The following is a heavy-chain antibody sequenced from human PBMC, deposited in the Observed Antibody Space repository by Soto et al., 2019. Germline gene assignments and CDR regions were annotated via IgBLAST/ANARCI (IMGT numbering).Heavy chain of an antibody. V-gene: IGHV1-18*01. CDR1: GYTFTSYG. J-gene: IGHJ4*02. D-gene: IGHD3-3*01. CDR2: ISAYNGNT. CDR3: ARDQHDFWSGYIFDY. Sequence: QVQLVQYGAEVKKPGASVKVSCKASGYTFTSYGISWVRQAPGQGLEWMGWISAYNGNTNYAQKLQGRVTMTTDTSTSTAYMELRSLRSDDTAVYYCARDQHDFWSGYIFDYWGQGTLVTVSS.